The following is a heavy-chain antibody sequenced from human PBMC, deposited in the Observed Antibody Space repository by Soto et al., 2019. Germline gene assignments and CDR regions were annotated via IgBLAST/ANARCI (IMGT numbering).Heavy chain of an antibody. V-gene: IGHV1-69*04. CDR1: GGTFSSYT. D-gene: IGHD5-12*01. CDR3: AREEWLLDLHYYMDV. Sequence: SVKVSCKASGGTFSSYTIIWVRQAPGQGLEWMGRIIPILGIANYAQKFQGRVTITADKSTSTAYMELSSLRSEDTAVYYCAREEWLLDLHYYMDVWGKGTTVTVSS. CDR2: IIPILGIA. J-gene: IGHJ6*03.